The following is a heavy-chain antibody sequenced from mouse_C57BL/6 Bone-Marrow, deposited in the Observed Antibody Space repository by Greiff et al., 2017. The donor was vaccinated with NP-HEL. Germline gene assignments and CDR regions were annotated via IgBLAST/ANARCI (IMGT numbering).Heavy chain of an antibody. D-gene: IGHD1-1*01. CDR3: TTGKFYYYGSGDY. CDR2: IDPENGDT. V-gene: IGHV14-4*01. CDR1: GFNITDDY. J-gene: IGHJ2*01. Sequence: VHVKQSGAELVRPGASVKLSCTASGFNITDDYMHWVKQRPEQGLEWIGWIDPENGDTEYASKFQGKATITADTSSNTAYLQLSSLTSEDTAVYYCTTGKFYYYGSGDYWGQGTTLTVSS.